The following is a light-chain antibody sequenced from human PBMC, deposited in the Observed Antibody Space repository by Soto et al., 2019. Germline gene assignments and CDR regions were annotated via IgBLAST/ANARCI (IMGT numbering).Light chain of an antibody. Sequence: QSVLTQPASVSGSPGQSITISCTGTNSDVGGYNFVTWYQQHPGEAPKLMIHDVSSRASGVPNRFSGSKSGTTASLTISGLQAEDEADYYCCSYASSTSYVFGTGTKLTVL. CDR1: NSDVGGYNF. J-gene: IGLJ1*01. CDR2: DVS. V-gene: IGLV2-14*03. CDR3: CSYASSTSYV.